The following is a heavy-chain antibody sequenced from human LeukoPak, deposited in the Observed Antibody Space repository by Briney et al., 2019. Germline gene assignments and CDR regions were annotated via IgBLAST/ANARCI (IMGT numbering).Heavy chain of an antibody. CDR1: GYTFTSYA. Sequence: ASVKVSCKASGYTFTSYAMNWVRQAPGQGLEWMGWINPNSGGTNYAQKFQGRVTMTRDTSISTAYMELSRLRSDDTAVYYCARAHPYYYYYMDVWGKGTTVTVSS. CDR3: ARAHPYYYYYMDV. CDR2: INPNSGGT. J-gene: IGHJ6*03. V-gene: IGHV1-2*02.